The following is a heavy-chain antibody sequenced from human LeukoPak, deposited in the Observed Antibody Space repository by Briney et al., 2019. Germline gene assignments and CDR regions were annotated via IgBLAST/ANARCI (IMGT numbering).Heavy chain of an antibody. Sequence: GGSLRLSCAASGFTFSSYSMNWVRQAPGKGLEWVSYISSSGSTIYYADSVKGRFTISRDNAKNSLYLQMNSLRAEDTAVYYCASSSRGYSYGYYFDYWGQGTLVTVSS. V-gene: IGHV3-48*04. CDR3: ASSSRGYSYGYYFDY. CDR2: ISSSGSTI. J-gene: IGHJ4*02. D-gene: IGHD5-18*01. CDR1: GFTFSSYS.